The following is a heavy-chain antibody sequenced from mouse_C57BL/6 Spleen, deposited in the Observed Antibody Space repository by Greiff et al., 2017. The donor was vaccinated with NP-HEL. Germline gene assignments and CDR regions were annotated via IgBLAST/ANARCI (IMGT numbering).Heavy chain of an antibody. CDR2: ISYDGSN. CDR3: ASRYYSNPAWFAY. J-gene: IGHJ3*01. V-gene: IGHV3-6*01. CDR1: GYSITSGYY. D-gene: IGHD2-5*01. Sequence: EVKLVESGPGLVKPSQSLSLTCSVTGYSITSGYYWNWIRQFPGNKLEWMGYISYDGSNNYNPSLKNRISITRDTSKNQFFLKLNSVTTEDTATYYCASRYYSNPAWFAYWGQGTLVTVSA.